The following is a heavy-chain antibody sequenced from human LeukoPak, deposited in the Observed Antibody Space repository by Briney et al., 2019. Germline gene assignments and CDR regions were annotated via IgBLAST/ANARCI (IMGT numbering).Heavy chain of an antibody. V-gene: IGHV3-23*01. Sequence: GGSLRLSCAASGFTFSSYAMSWVRQAPGKGLEWVSAISGSGGSTYYADSVKGRFTISRDNSKNTLYLQMNSLRAEDTAVYYCAASGSYGGCVGGGHFDYWGQGTLVTVSS. D-gene: IGHD1-26*01. CDR3: AASGSYGGCVGGGHFDY. J-gene: IGHJ4*02. CDR1: GFTFSSYA. CDR2: ISGSGGST.